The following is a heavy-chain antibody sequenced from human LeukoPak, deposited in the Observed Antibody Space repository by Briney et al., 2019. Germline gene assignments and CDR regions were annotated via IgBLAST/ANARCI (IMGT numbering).Heavy chain of an antibody. J-gene: IGHJ4*02. V-gene: IGHV3-23*01. CDR1: GFTFSNFA. D-gene: IGHD5-18*01. CDR2: IGGSGAST. CDR3: AKVVGGYSYGYHY. Sequence: PGGSLRLSCAASGFTFSNFAMSWVRQTPGKGLEWVSGIGGSGASTYYAASVKGRFTISRDNSGNTLYLQMNSLRAEDTAVYYCAKVVGGYSYGYHYWGQGTLVTVSS.